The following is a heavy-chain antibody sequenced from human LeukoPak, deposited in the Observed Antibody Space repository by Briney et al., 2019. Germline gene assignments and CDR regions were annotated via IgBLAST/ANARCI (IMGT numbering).Heavy chain of an antibody. J-gene: IGHJ5*02. CDR1: GYTFTSYD. D-gene: IGHD2-2*01. V-gene: IGHV1-18*01. CDR3: ARRQYQLRNNWFDP. CDR2: MSPNSGDT. Sequence: GASVKVSCKASGYTFTSYDINWVRQAPGQGLEWMGWMSPNSGDTNYAQKLQGRVTMTTDTSTSTAYMELRSLRSDDTAVYYCARRQYQLRNNWFDPWGQGTLVTVSS.